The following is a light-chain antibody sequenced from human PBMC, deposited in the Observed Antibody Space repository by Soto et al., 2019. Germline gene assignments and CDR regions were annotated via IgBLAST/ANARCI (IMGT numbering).Light chain of an antibody. CDR3: QQYKNWPPLT. J-gene: IGKJ4*01. CDR2: GAF. CDR1: QSVSYN. Sequence: EIVMTQSPATLSVSPGETATLSCRASQSVSYNLAWYQQKPGQGPRLLIYGAFTRATGIPARFSGSGSGTAFTPIISSLQSEDFSVYYCQQYKNWPPLTFGGGTKVEIK. V-gene: IGKV3-15*01.